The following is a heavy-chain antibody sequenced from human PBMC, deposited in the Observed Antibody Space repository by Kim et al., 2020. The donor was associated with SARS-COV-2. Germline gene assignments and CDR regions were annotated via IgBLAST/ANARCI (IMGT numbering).Heavy chain of an antibody. V-gene: IGHV3-9*01. Sequence: GGSLRLSCAASGFTFDDYAMHWVRQAPGKGLEWVSGISWNSGSIGYADSVKGRFTISRDNANNSLYLQMNSLRAEDTALYYCSKDISKWFGESNYPLFYCWGKGTLVTVST. CDR1: GFTFDDYA. J-gene: IGHJ4*02. CDR3: SKDISKWFGESNYPLFYC. CDR2: ISWNSGSI. D-gene: IGHD3-10*01.